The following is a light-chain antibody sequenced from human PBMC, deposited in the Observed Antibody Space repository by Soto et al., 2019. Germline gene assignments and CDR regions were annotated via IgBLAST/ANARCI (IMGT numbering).Light chain of an antibody. CDR3: SSYTSTSTQVV. V-gene: IGLV2-14*01. CDR2: EVT. CDR1: SSDVGDYNY. Sequence: QSALTQPASVSGSPGQSITISCTGTSSDVGDYNYVSWYQHHPGKVPKLMIYEVTNRPSGVSNRFSGSKSGNTASLTISGLQAEDEADYYCSSYTSTSTQVVFGGGTQLTVL. J-gene: IGLJ2*01.